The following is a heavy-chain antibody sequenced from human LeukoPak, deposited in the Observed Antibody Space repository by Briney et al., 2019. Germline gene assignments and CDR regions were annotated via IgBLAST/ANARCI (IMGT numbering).Heavy chain of an antibody. V-gene: IGHV4-59*12. CDR2: IYYSGST. CDR1: GGSISSYY. J-gene: IGHJ6*03. Sequence: SETLSLTCTVSGGSISSYYWSWIRQPPGKGLEWIGYIYYSGSTNYNPSLKSRVTISVDTSKNQFSLKLSSVTAADTAVYYCARGRRSSQNTRQRYYYYMDVWGKGTTVTVSS. CDR3: ARGRRSSQNTRQRYYYYMDV. D-gene: IGHD6-13*01.